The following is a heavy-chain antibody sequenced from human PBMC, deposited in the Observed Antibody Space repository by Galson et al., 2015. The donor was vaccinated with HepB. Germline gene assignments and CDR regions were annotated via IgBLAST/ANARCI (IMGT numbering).Heavy chain of an antibody. J-gene: IGHJ4*02. CDR2: IYYTGST. CDR3: ARVSVKGNSGKTHDY. Sequence: ETLSLTCTVSGGSISTYYWSWIRQPPGKGLEWIAYIYYTGSTDYNPSLKSRVTMSIDTPTNQFSLKLSSVTAADTAVYYCARVSVKGNSGKTHDYWGQGTLVTVSS. CDR1: GGSISTYY. D-gene: IGHD5-12*01. V-gene: IGHV4-59*01.